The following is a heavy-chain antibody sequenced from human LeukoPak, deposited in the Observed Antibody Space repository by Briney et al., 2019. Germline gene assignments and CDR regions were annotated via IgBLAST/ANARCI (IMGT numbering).Heavy chain of an antibody. CDR3: ARESERNDGWFDP. CDR2: VSPKTGRT. D-gene: IGHD1-1*01. CDR1: GYTFRIHD. J-gene: IGHJ5*02. Sequence: GASVKVSCKASGYTFRIHDFNWVRQAPGQGLEWMGWVSPKTGRTGYAPKFQGRVYMTTNASLSTAYMELSSLRSDDTAVYLCARESERNDGWFDPWGQGTLVTVSS. V-gene: IGHV1-8*01.